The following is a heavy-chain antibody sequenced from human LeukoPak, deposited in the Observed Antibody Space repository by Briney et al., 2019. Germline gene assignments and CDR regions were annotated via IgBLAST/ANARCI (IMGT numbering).Heavy chain of an antibody. CDR1: GFTFGSSY. J-gene: IGHJ4*02. CDR3: ARDLGSWSYFDY. CDR2: ISRSSRYL. V-gene: IGHV3-21*01. D-gene: IGHD6-13*01. Sequence: PGGSLRLSCAASGFTFGSSYMHWVRQAPGKGLEWVSCISRSSRYLYYSDSVKGRFTISRDNAKNSLYLQMNSLRAEDTAVYYCARDLGSWSYFDYWGQGTLVTVSS.